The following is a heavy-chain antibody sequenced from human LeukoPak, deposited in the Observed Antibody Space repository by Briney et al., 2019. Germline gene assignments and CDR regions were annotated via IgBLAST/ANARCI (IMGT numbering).Heavy chain of an antibody. CDR2: INSDGSST. J-gene: IGHJ4*02. D-gene: IGHD6-6*01. CDR1: GFTFSSYW. CDR3: ARGGVYSTSAVDY. V-gene: IGHV3-74*01. Sequence: GGSLRLSCAASGFTFSSYWMHWVSHAPGKRLVWVSRINSDGSSTSYADSVRGRFTISRDYAKNTLYLQMNSLRAEDTAVYYCARGGVYSTSAVDYWGQGTLVTVSS.